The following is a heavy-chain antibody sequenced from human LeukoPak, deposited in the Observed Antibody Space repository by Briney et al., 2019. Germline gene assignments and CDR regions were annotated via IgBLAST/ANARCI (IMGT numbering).Heavy chain of an antibody. Sequence: ASVKVSCKVSGYTLTELSMHWVRQAPGKGLEWMGGFDPEDGETIYAQKFQGRVTMTEDTSTDTAYMELSSLRSEDTAVYYCATARPSYYYDSGSHRKDAFDYWGQGTLVTVSS. D-gene: IGHD3-10*01. CDR2: FDPEDGET. CDR3: ATARPSYYYDSGSHRKDAFDY. CDR1: GYTLTELS. V-gene: IGHV1-24*01. J-gene: IGHJ4*02.